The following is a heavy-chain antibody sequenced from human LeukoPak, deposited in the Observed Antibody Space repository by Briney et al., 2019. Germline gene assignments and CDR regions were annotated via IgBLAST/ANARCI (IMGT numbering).Heavy chain of an antibody. CDR2: ISSSGSTT. D-gene: IGHD4-17*01. CDR1: GFPFSNYV. CDR3: ANRIGSDGGY. J-gene: IGHJ4*02. V-gene: IGHV3-23*01. Sequence: GGSLRLPCAASGFPFSNYVMSWVRQAPGKGLEWVSAISSSGSTTSYADSVKGRFAISRDNSKNTLYLQMNSLRAEDTAVYYCANRIGSDGGYWGQGTLVTVSS.